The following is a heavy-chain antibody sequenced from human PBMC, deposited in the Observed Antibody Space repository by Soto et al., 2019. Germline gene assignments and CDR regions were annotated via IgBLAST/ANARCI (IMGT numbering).Heavy chain of an antibody. V-gene: IGHV3-30*18. D-gene: IGHD6-19*01. CDR1: GFTFNSYG. CDR3: AKDRIPHLSSGLSYLDY. CDR2: ISYDGSNK. Sequence: PLRLSCAASGFTFNSYGMHWVRQAPGKGLEWVAVISYDGSNKYYADSVKGRFTISRDNSKNTLYLQMNSLRAEDTAVYYCAKDRIPHLSSGLSYLDYWGQGTLVTVSS. J-gene: IGHJ4*02.